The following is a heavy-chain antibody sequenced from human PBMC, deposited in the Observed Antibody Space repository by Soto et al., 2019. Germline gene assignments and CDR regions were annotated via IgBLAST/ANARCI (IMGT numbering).Heavy chain of an antibody. CDR3: ARKGTYYYYGMDV. V-gene: IGHV1-69*13. Sequence: GASVKVSCKASGGTFSSYAISWVGQAPGQGLEWMGGIIPIFGTANYAQKFQGRVTITADESMSTAYMELSSLRSEDTAVYYCARKGTYYYYGMDVWGQGTTVTVSS. J-gene: IGHJ6*02. CDR1: GGTFSSYA. D-gene: IGHD1-1*01. CDR2: IIPIFGTA.